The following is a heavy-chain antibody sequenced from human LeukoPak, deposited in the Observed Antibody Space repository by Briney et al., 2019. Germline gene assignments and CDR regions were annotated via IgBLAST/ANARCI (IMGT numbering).Heavy chain of an antibody. CDR3: ARAVSPVGDAFDI. CDR1: GGSISSGGYS. Sequence: SETLSLTCAVSGGSISSGGYSWRWIRQPPGKGLEWIGYIYHSGSTYYNPSLKSRVTISVDRTKNQFSLKLSSVTAADTAVYYCARAVSPVGDAFDIWGQGTMVTVSS. CDR2: IYHSGST. D-gene: IGHD3-10*01. V-gene: IGHV4-30-2*01. J-gene: IGHJ3*02.